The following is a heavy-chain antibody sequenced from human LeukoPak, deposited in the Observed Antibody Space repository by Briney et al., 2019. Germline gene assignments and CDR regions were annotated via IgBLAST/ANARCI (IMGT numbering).Heavy chain of an antibody. CDR3: ASHLPRGSGWYSGAYYFDY. D-gene: IGHD6-19*01. Sequence: PSETLSLTCTVSGGSISSSSYYWGWIRQPPGKGLEWIGSIYYSGSTYYNPSLKSRVTISVDTSKNQFSLKLSSVTAADTAVYYCASHLPRGSGWYSGAYYFDYWGQGTLVTVSS. J-gene: IGHJ4*02. CDR2: IYYSGST. V-gene: IGHV4-39*07. CDR1: GGSISSSSYY.